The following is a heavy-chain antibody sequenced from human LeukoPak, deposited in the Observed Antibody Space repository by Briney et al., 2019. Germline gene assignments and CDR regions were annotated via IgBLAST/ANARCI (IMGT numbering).Heavy chain of an antibody. CDR2: IKSKTDGGTT. D-gene: IGHD4-17*01. V-gene: IGHV3-15*01. CDR3: TTGGTVTFDY. Sequence: TGGSLRLSCAGSGFTFSDAWMSWVRQAPGKGLEWVGRIKSKTDGGTTDYAAPVKGRFTISRDDSKNTLYLQMNSQKTEDTAVYYCTTGGTVTFDYWGQGTLVTVSS. J-gene: IGHJ4*02. CDR1: GFTFSDAW.